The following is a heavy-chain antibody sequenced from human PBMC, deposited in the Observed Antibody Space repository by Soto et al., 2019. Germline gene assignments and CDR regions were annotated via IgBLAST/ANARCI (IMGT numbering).Heavy chain of an antibody. CDR1: GGSISSGGYY. J-gene: IGHJ4*02. D-gene: IGHD2-2*01. V-gene: IGHV4-31*03. CDR2: IYYSGST. CDR3: ARARQAAAMIDY. Sequence: KPSETLSLTCTVSGGSISSGGYYWSWIRQHPGKGLEWIGYIYYSGSTYYNPSLKSRVTISVDTSKNQFSLKLSSVTAADTAVYYCARARQAAAMIDYWGQGTLVTVSS.